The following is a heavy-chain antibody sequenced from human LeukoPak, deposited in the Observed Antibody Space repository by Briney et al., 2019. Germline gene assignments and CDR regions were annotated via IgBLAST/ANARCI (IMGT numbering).Heavy chain of an antibody. D-gene: IGHD3-10*01. J-gene: IGHJ6*02. CDR1: GGSISSYY. CDR3: ATYYYGSGSSGPDYYYYYGMDV. V-gene: IGHV4-4*07. Sequence: KASETLSLTCTVSGGSISSYYWSWIRQPAGKGLEWIGRIYTSGSTNYNPSLKSRVTMSVDTSKNQFSLKLSSVTAADTAVYYCATYYYGSGSSGPDYYYYYGMDVWGQGTTVTVSS. CDR2: IYTSGST.